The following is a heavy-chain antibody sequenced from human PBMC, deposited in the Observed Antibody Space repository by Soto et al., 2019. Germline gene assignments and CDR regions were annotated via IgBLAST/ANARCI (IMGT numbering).Heavy chain of an antibody. CDR1: GGTLSSHG. CDR2: SIPMFGIT. J-gene: IGHJ1*01. Sequence: QVQLVQSGAEVKKPGSSVKVSCKASGGTLSSHGFNWVRQAPGQGLEWMGGSIPMFGITNHTQKFQDRITITADASTTPVSLALMSLSSDHPAVFYCARDRGSDLVNWGQGSLLTVSS. CDR3: ARDRGSDLVN. V-gene: IGHV1-69*12. D-gene: IGHD6-6*01.